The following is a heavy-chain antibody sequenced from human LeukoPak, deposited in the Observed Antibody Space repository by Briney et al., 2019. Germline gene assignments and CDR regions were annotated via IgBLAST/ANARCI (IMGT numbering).Heavy chain of an antibody. V-gene: IGHV3-11*04. D-gene: IGHD6-6*01. Sequence: PGGSLRLSCAASGFTFSDYYITWIRQAPGKGLEWVSYTSSSGTTIYYADSVKGRFTISRDNAKNSLYLQMNSLRAEDTAVYYCARGWDDLAARGYYFDYWGQGTLVTVSS. CDR3: ARGWDDLAARGYYFDY. J-gene: IGHJ4*02. CDR2: TSSSGTTI. CDR1: GFTFSDYY.